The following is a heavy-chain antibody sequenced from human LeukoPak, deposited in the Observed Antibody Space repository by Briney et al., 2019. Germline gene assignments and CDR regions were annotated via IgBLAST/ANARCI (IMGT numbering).Heavy chain of an antibody. J-gene: IGHJ4*02. Sequence: SETLSLTCTVSGGSLSSSSYYWGWIRQPPGKGLEWIGSIYYSGSTYYNPSLKSRVTISVDTSKNQFSLKRSSVTAADTAVYYCARSSLTLVRGVRTVDYWGQGTPVTVSS. V-gene: IGHV4-39*01. D-gene: IGHD3-10*01. CDR3: ARSSLTLVRGVRTVDY. CDR1: GGSLSSSSYY. CDR2: IYYSGST.